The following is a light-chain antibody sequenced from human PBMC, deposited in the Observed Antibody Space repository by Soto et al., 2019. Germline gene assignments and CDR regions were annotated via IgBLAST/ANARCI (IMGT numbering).Light chain of an antibody. CDR1: QSISRW. CDR2: AAS. V-gene: IGKV1-5*03. CDR3: QKYNSYSPWT. J-gene: IGKJ1*01. Sequence: DIQITQSPSTLSAFVGDRVTITCRASQSISRWLAWYQQKPGKAPKLLIYAASSLQSGVPSRFSGSGSGTEFTLTIHSLQPDDFATYYCQKYNSYSPWTFGQGTKVDIK.